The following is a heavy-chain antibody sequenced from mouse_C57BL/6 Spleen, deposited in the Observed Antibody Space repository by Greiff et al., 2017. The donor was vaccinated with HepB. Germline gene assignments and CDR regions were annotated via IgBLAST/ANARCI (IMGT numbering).Heavy chain of an antibody. CDR2: IDPEDGDT. CDR3: TTCYYGSSYYFEY. Sequence: VQLQQSGAELVRPGASVKLSCTASGFNIKDYYMHWVKQRPEQGLEWIGRIDPEDGDTEYAPKFQGKATMTADTSSNTAYLQLSSLTSGDTAFYYCTTCYYGSSYYFEYWGQGTPITVSS. V-gene: IGHV14-1*01. CDR1: GFNIKDYY. D-gene: IGHD1-1*01. J-gene: IGHJ2*01.